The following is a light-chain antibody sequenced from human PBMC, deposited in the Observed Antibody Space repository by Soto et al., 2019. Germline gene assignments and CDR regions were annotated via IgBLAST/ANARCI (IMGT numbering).Light chain of an antibody. J-gene: IGKJ2*01. CDR3: MQALQTPPYT. CDR2: WGS. CDR1: QSLLHSNGYNY. Sequence: DIVMTQSPLSLPVTPGEPASISCRSSQSLLHSNGYNYLDWYLQKPGQSPQLLIYWGSNRASGVPDRFSCSGSRTDFTLKISRVEAEDVGVYYCMQALQTPPYTFGQGTKLEIK. V-gene: IGKV2-28*01.